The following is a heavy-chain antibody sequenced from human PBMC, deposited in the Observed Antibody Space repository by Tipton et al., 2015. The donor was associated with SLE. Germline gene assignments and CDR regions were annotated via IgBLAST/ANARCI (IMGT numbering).Heavy chain of an antibody. Sequence: SLRLSCAASGFTFSIYAMTWVRQAPGKGLEWVAVISYDGSNKYYADSVKGRFTISRDNSKNTLYLQMNSLRAEDTAVYYCARDVLATWAFDIWGPGTMVTVSS. V-gene: IGHV3-30*04. CDR3: ARDVLATWAFDI. D-gene: IGHD3-3*02. CDR1: GFTFSIYA. J-gene: IGHJ3*02. CDR2: ISYDGSNK.